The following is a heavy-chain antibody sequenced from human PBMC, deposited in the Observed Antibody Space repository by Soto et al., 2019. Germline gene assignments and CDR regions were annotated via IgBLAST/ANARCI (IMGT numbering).Heavy chain of an antibody. V-gene: IGHV4-39*01. D-gene: IGHD3-22*01. CDR3: ARLLYDSRGYYYFDY. Sequence: QLQLQESGPGLVKPSETLSLTCTVSGGSISTSSYYWGWIRQPPGKGLEWIASIYYNGSPYYNPSLKSRVTLSVDASKNQFSLKLSSVTAADTAVYYCARLLYDSRGYYYFDYWGQGTLITVST. J-gene: IGHJ4*02. CDR1: GGSISTSSYY. CDR2: IYYNGSP.